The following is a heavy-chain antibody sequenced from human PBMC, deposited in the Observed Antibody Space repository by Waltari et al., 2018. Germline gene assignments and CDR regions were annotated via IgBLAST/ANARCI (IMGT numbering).Heavy chain of an antibody. CDR3: ARDGDRNYDY. Sequence: EVQLVGSGGGLVQPGGSLRLSCSTSGFTFSEYCLTWVRHDPGKGLEWVGNIKTDGRGEYYTDSVKGRFIISRDNAKNSLFLQMDSLRVEDTAVYYCARDGDRNYDYWGQGTLVTVSS. J-gene: IGHJ4*02. CDR2: IKTDGRGE. V-gene: IGHV3-7*01. CDR1: GFTFSEYC. D-gene: IGHD1-7*01.